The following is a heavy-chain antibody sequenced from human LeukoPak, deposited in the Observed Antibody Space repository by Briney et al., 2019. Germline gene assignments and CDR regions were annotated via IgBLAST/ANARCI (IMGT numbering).Heavy chain of an antibody. Sequence: ASVKVSCKASGYTFTGYYMHWVQQAPGQGLEWMGWINPNSGGTNYAQKFQGWVTMTRDTSISTAYMELSRLRSDDTAVYYCARGKYGSGSYYFDYWGQGTLVTVSS. V-gene: IGHV1-2*04. CDR2: INPNSGGT. D-gene: IGHD3-10*01. J-gene: IGHJ4*02. CDR3: ARGKYGSGSYYFDY. CDR1: GYTFTGYY.